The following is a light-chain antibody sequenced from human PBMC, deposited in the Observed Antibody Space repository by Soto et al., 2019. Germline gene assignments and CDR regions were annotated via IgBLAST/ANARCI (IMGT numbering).Light chain of an antibody. CDR2: GAS. V-gene: IGKV3-20*01. CDR3: QQYGTSEII. CDR1: QRVSSSY. Sequence: EIVLTPSPATLSLSPGERATLSCRASQRVSSSYLAWYQKKPGQAPRLLIYGASTRATGIPDRFSGSGSGTDFTLTISRLETEDFAVFYCQQYGTSEIIFGQGTRLEIK. J-gene: IGKJ5*01.